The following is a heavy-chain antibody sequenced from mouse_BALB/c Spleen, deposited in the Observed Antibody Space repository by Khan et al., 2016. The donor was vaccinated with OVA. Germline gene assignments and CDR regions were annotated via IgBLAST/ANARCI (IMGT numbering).Heavy chain of an antibody. CDR3: ARSAI. CDR1: RFTISSYG. J-gene: IGHJ2*01. D-gene: IGHD2-12*01. V-gene: IGHV5-6-3*01. Sequence: EVQLVESGGGIVQPGGSLKLSCAASRFTISSYGMSSVRQTPDKRLELVATIVSNGGSTDYTDSVKRRFTISGDNAKNALYLQMRSLKSEDTAMCYCARSAIWGQGTTLTVSS. CDR2: IVSNGGST.